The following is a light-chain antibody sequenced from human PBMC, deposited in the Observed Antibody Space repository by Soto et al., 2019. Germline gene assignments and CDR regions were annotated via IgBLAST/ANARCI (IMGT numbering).Light chain of an antibody. Sequence: EIVMTQSPATLSVSPGERVTLSCRASQSISSNLACYQQKPGQPPRLLIYGASTRATGIPARFSGSGSGTEFIFTISSLQSEDFAVYYCQHYNNWPFTFGPGSKVDIK. CDR2: GAS. CDR3: QHYNNWPFT. CDR1: QSISSN. V-gene: IGKV3-15*01. J-gene: IGKJ3*01.